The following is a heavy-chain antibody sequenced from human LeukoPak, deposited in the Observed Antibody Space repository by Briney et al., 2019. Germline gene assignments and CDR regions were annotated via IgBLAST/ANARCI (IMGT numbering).Heavy chain of an antibody. CDR1: GFTFSSYA. J-gene: IGHJ1*01. D-gene: IGHD4-17*01. Sequence: PGASLRLSCAASGFTFSSYAMSWVRQAPEKGLEWVSAISGSGGSTYYADSVKGRFTISRDNSKNTLYLQMNSLRAEDTAVYYCAKDYDTVTTYEYFQHWGQGTLVTVSS. V-gene: IGHV3-23*01. CDR3: AKDYDTVTTYEYFQH. CDR2: ISGSGGST.